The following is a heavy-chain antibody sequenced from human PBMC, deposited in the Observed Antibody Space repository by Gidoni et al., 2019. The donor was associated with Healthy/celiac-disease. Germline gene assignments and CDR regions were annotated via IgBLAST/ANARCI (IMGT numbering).Heavy chain of an antibody. CDR3: AKDFYRRGWYIVRNYYYYGMDV. V-gene: IGHV3-30*18. CDR1: GFTFSSYG. Sequence: QVQLVESGGGVVQPGRSLRLSCAASGFTFSSYGMHWVRQAPGKGLEWVAVISYDGSNKYYADSVKGRFTISRDNSKNTLYLQMNSLRAEDTAVYYCAKDFYRRGWYIVRNYYYYGMDVWGQGTTVTVSS. D-gene: IGHD6-19*01. J-gene: IGHJ6*02. CDR2: ISYDGSNK.